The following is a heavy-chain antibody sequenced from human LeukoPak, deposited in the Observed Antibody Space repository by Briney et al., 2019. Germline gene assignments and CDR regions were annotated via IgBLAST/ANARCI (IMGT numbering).Heavy chain of an antibody. CDR1: GYTFTGYY. V-gene: IGHV1-2*02. J-gene: IGHJ4*02. CDR2: INPNSGGT. D-gene: IGHD5-18*01. CDR3: ARTAAKSWIQLWLLDSDY. Sequence: ASVKVSCKASGYTFTGYYMHWVRQAPGQGLEWMGWINPNSGGTNYAQKFQGRVTMTRDTSISTAYMELSRLRSDDTAVYYCARTAAKSWIQLWLLDSDYWGQGTLVTVSS.